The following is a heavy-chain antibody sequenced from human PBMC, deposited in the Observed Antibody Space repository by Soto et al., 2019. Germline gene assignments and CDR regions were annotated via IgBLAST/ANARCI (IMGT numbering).Heavy chain of an antibody. CDR2: IYWDDDK. V-gene: IGHV2-5*02. CDR3: AHKTGRAANFHY. D-gene: IGHD6-13*01. CDR1: GFSLSTSGVG. Sequence: QITLKESGPTLVKPTQTLTLTCTFSGFSLSTSGVGVGWIRQPPGKALEWLALIYWDDDKRYSPSLKSRLTISNDTSKIQVVLTMTNMDPVDAAAYYCAHKTGRAANFHYWVQGTLVNVSS. J-gene: IGHJ4*02.